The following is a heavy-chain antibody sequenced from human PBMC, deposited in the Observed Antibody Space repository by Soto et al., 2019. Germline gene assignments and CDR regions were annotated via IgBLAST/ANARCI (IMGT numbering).Heavy chain of an antibody. CDR1: VGSISSGGYY. V-gene: IGHV4-31*03. Sequence: SETLSLTCIVSVGSISSGGYYLSWARQHPGTGLEWIGYIYYSWSTSYSPSLESRVNISLDTSKNHFSMTMNSVTASDTAVYYCARGIVVVNTAKLYCYRIAFWAQGTTVTVSS. CDR3: ARGIVVVNTAKLYCYRIAF. J-gene: IGHJ6*01. D-gene: IGHD2-21*01. CDR2: IYYSWST.